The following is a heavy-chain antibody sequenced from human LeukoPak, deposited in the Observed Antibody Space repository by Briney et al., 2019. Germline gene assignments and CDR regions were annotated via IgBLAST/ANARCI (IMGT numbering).Heavy chain of an antibody. J-gene: IGHJ4*02. D-gene: IGHD5-24*01. CDR3: VRMSNELPDY. CDR1: GGSNSAYY. CDR2: INYSGRT. V-gene: IGHV4-59*08. Sequence: SETLSLTCSVSGGSNSAYYWSWIRQPPGKGLEWIGYINYSGRTDYNPSLKGRVTISVDTSKNQFSLKLSSVTAADTALYYCVRMSNELPDYWGQGTLVTFSS.